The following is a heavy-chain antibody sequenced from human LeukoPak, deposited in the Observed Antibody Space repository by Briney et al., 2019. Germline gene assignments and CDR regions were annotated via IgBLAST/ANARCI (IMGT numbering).Heavy chain of an antibody. CDR2: ISSGNSYI. Sequence: PGGSLRLSCAASGFTFGDYSMKCVRQAPGKGLEWVSSISSGNSYIYYGDSVKGRFTISRDNAKTSLYLQMNSLRDEDTAVYYCARGPTRIGVAGTWPLDYWGQGTLVTVSS. D-gene: IGHD6-19*01. CDR1: GFTFGDYS. CDR3: ARGPTRIGVAGTWPLDY. J-gene: IGHJ4*02. V-gene: IGHV3-21*01.